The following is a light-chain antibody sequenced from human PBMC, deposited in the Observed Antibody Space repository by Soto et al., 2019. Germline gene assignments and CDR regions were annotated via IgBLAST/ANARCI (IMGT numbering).Light chain of an antibody. CDR2: DAS. V-gene: IGKV1-33*01. J-gene: IGKJ4*01. CDR1: QNIYNY. Sequence: DIQMTQSPSSLSASVGDRVTIACQASQNIYNYLNWYQLKPGKAPQVLILDASELDTGVASRFSGRGYVTWFSRSINNLQPEDVDTYYCQQYKNLPLTFGGGTTVVI. CDR3: QQYKNLPLT.